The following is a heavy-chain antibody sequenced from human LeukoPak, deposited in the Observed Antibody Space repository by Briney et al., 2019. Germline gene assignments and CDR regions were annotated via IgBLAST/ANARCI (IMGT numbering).Heavy chain of an antibody. CDR1: GYTFTGYY. J-gene: IGHJ4*02. CDR2: INPNSGGT. V-gene: IGHV1-2*04. D-gene: IGHD3-22*01. CDR3: ARDSHYYDSSGFVDY. Sequence: ASVKVSCKASGYTFTGYYMHWVRQAPGQGLEWMGWINPNSGGTNYAQKFQGWVTMTRDTSISTAYMELSRLRSDDTAVYYCARDSHYYDSSGFVDYWGQGTLVTVSS.